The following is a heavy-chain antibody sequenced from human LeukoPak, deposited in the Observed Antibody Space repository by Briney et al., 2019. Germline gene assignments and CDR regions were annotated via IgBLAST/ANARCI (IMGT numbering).Heavy chain of an antibody. D-gene: IGHD3-22*01. Sequence: PSETLSLTCTVSGGSISSSRYYWGWIRQPPGKGLEWIGSIFHSGSTFYNPSLKSRVTISVDTSKNQSSLKLSSVTAADTAVYYCARLAWGNYDGPDYWGQGTLVTVSS. CDR3: ARLAWGNYDGPDY. CDR2: IFHSGST. V-gene: IGHV4-39*01. CDR1: GGSISSSRYY. J-gene: IGHJ4*02.